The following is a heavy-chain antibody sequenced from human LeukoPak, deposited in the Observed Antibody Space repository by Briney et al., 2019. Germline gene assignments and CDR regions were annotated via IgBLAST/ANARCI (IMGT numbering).Heavy chain of an antibody. J-gene: IGHJ4*02. D-gene: IGHD2-2*01. CDR1: GYPISSGYY. CDR2: IYHGGST. Sequence: KPSETLSLTCAVSGYPISSGYYWGWIRQPPGKGLEWIGSIYHGGSTYYNPSLKSRVTISVDTSKNQFSLKLSSVTAADTAVYYCARDPLPAATVFDYWGQGTLVTVSS. V-gene: IGHV4-38-2*02. CDR3: ARDPLPAATVFDY.